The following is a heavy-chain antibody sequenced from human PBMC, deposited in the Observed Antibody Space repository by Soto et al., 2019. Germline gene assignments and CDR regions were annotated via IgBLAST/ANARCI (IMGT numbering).Heavy chain of an antibody. Sequence: QVQLVESGGGVVQPGRSLRLSCAASGFTFSSYGMHWVRQAPGKGLEWVAVISYDGSNKYYADSVKGRFTLSRDNSKNTLYLQMNSLRAEDTAVYYCAKGLAYYYYYGMDVWGQGTTVTVSS. J-gene: IGHJ6*02. V-gene: IGHV3-30*18. CDR1: GFTFSSYG. CDR3: AKGLAYYYYYGMDV. D-gene: IGHD6-19*01. CDR2: ISYDGSNK.